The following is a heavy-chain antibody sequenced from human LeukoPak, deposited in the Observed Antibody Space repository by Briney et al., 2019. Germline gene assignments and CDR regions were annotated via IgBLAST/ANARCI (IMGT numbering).Heavy chain of an antibody. D-gene: IGHD3-16*01. CDR2: NYPTGDT. CDR1: GVSVTNYY. Sequence: PSETLSLTCSVSGVSVTNYYWSWVRQPAGKRLEWIGRNYPTGDTIYNPSLKSRVTMSVDMSKNHLSLKLTSVTAADAAVYYCARDLTARGSFDYWGQGTLVSVSS. J-gene: IGHJ4*02. V-gene: IGHV4-4*07. CDR3: ARDLTARGSFDY.